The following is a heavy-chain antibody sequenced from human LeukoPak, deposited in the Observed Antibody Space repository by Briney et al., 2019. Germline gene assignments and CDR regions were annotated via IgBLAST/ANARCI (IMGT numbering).Heavy chain of an antibody. CDR3: ARVGPLRWELRGGDAFDI. CDR1: GFTFSSYW. Sequence: GGSLRLSCAASGFTFSSYWMSWVRQAPGKGLEWVANIKQDGSEKYYVDSVKGRFTISRDNAKNSLYLQMNSLRAEDTAVYYCARVGPLRWELRGGDAFDIWGQGTMVTVSS. J-gene: IGHJ3*02. V-gene: IGHV3-7*01. CDR2: IKQDGSEK. D-gene: IGHD1-26*01.